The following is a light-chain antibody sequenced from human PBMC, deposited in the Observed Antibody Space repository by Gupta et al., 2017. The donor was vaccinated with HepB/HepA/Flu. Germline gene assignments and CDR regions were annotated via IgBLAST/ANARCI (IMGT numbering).Light chain of an antibody. J-gene: IGLJ2*01. CDR1: SGSVSTSSY. V-gene: IGLV8-61*01. CDR3: VLYMGSGIVV. Sequence: QTVAPQEPSFSVSPRGIVTLTCAFSSGSVSTSSYPSWYQQTPGQAPRTLIYSTNTRSSGVPDRFSGSILGNKAALTITEAQADDESDYYCVLYMGSGIVVFGGGTKLTVL. CDR2: STN.